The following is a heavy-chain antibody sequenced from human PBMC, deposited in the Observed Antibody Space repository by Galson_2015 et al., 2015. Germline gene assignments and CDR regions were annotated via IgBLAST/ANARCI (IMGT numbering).Heavy chain of an antibody. CDR2: ISSSSSTI. Sequence: SLRLSCAASGFTFSSYSMNWVRQAPGKGLEWVSYISSSSSTIYYADSVKGRFTISRDNAKNSLYLQMNSLRDEDTAVYYCASRGRGTSWASYYYYGMDVWGQGTTVTVSS. CDR1: GFTFSSYS. D-gene: IGHD2-2*01. CDR3: ASRGRGTSWASYYYYGMDV. J-gene: IGHJ6*02. V-gene: IGHV3-48*02.